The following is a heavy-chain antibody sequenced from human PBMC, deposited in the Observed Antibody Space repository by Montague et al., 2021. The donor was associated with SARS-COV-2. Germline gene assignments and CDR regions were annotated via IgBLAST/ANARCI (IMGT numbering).Heavy chain of an antibody. CDR2: IYYTGST. CDR3: ARDNYGDWGYYGLDV. V-gene: IGHV4-59*01. D-gene: IGHD4-17*01. Sequence: ETLSLTCSVSGGSIGTYYWNWIRQSPGKGLEWLGYIYYTGSTKYSPSLKSRVTISMDTSRDQLSLRLKSVTAADTAVYYCARDNYGDWGYYGLDVWGQGTTVIVSS. CDR1: GGSIGTYY. J-gene: IGHJ6*02.